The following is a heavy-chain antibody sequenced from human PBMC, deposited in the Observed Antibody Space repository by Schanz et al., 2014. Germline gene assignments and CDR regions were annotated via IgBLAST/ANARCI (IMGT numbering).Heavy chain of an antibody. J-gene: IGHJ4*02. D-gene: IGHD2-2*01. V-gene: IGHV7-4-1*02. Sequence: QVQLVQSGAEVRKPGSSVKVSCKTSGYTFTTYHINWVRQAPGQGLEWMGWINTKTGNPTYAQGFTGRFVFSLDTSVSTTHLQITNLKADDTAVYYCARGYCAGTSCPIFDYWGQGTLVTVSS. CDR2: INTKTGNP. CDR3: ARGYCAGTSCPIFDY. CDR1: GYTFTTYH.